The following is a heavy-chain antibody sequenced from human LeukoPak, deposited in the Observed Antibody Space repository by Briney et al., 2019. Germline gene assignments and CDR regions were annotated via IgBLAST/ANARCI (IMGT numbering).Heavy chain of an antibody. CDR2: IYYSGST. Sequence: PSETLSLTCAVSGGSISSSNWWSWVRQPPGKGLEWIGSIYYSGSTYYNPSLKSRVTISVDTSKNQFSLKLSSVTAADTAVYYCARQKRIAAAENKFDYWGQGTLVTVSS. V-gene: IGHV4-39*01. J-gene: IGHJ4*02. CDR3: ARQKRIAAAENKFDY. CDR1: GGSISSSNW. D-gene: IGHD6-13*01.